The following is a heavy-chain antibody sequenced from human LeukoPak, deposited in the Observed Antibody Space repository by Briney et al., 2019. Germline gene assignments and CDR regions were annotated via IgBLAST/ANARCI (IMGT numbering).Heavy chain of an antibody. Sequence: PGGSLRLSCAASGFAFNSYAMSWVREAPGKGLEWVSAISGSGGDTHYADSVKGRFTNSRDNSKNTLYLQLNSLRAEDTALYYCAKERGIVATSKPFDYWGQGTLVTVSS. CDR3: AKERGIVATSKPFDY. J-gene: IGHJ4*02. V-gene: IGHV3-23*01. CDR1: GFAFNSYA. D-gene: IGHD5-12*01. CDR2: ISGSGGDT.